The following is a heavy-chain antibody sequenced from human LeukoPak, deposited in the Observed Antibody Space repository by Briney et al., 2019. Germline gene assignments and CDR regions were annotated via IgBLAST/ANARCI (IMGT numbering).Heavy chain of an antibody. CDR1: GFTFSSYA. CDR2: ISYDGSNK. D-gene: IGHD3-16*01. CDR3: ARDGSSYSQVLWGIWYFDY. J-gene: IGHJ4*02. V-gene: IGHV3-30-3*01. Sequence: PGGSLRLSCAASGFTFSSYAMHWVRQAPGKGLEWVAVISYDGSNKYYADSVKGRFTISRDNSKNTLYLQMNSLRAEDTAVYYCARDGSSYSQVLWGIWYFDYWGQGTLVTVSS.